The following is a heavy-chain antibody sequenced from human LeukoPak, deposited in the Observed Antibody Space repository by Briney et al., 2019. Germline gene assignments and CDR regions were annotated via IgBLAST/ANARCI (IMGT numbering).Heavy chain of an antibody. CDR3: AREKESMAATPHFDY. V-gene: IGHV3-20*04. Sequence: GGSLRLSCATSGFTFDDYGMSWVRQAPGKGLEWVSGINWYGGRTGYADSVKGRFTISRDNAKNSLYLQMNSLRAEDTALYYCAREKESMAATPHFDYWGQGTLVTVSS. CDR2: INWYGGRT. D-gene: IGHD5-24*01. J-gene: IGHJ4*02. CDR1: GFTFDDYG.